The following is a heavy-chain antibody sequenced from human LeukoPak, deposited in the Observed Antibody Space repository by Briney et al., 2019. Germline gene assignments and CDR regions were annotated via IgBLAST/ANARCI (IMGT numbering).Heavy chain of an antibody. J-gene: IGHJ4*02. CDR3: GKYCSGGNCYSGLY. D-gene: IGHD2-15*01. CDR1: GFTVNSNY. V-gene: IGHV3-53*01. Sequence: GGSLRLSCAASGFTVNSNYMSWVRQAPGKGLEWVSVIYSGGSTYYADSVKGRFTISRDNSKNTLYLQMNSLRAEDTAVYYCGKYCSGGNCYSGLYWGQGTLVTVPS. CDR2: IYSGGST.